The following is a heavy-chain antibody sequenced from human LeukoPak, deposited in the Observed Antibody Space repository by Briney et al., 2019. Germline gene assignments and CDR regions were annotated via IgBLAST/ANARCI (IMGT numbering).Heavy chain of an antibody. D-gene: IGHD3-10*01. J-gene: IGHJ6*02. CDR1: GFTFTNYA. V-gene: IGHV3-23*01. CDR2: LSDSGPDT. Sequence: GRCLRPACAAAGFTFTNYAMGWVRQPARDGLDWVSTLSDSGPDTYYADSVKGRFTISRDNSKNTLYLQMTSLRVEDTATYYCAKGQYSDYGSGRPPFMDVWGQGTTVAVSS. CDR3: AKGQYSDYGSGRPPFMDV.